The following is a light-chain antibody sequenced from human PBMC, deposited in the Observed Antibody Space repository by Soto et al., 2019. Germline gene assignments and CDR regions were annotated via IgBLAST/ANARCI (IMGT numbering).Light chain of an antibody. CDR2: AT. Sequence: EIVLTQSPGILSLSPGESATLSCRASQSVSSGYVACYQPKPAQSPRLLNYATLWAPGTPGTFRGSGSGIDFSLTISRLEPEECAVLYCRQYSGSSHSFGGGTKVEI. J-gene: IGKJ4*01. CDR1: QSVSSGY. V-gene: IGKV3-20*01. CDR3: RQYSGSSHS.